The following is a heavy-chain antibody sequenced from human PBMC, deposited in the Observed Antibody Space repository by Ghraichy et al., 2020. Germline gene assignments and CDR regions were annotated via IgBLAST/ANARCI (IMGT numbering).Heavy chain of an antibody. Sequence: SETLSLTCTVSGGSISSSSYYWGWIRQPPGKGLEWIGSIYYSGSTYYNPSLKSRVTISVDTSKNQFSLKLSSVTAADTAVYYCASTPHVKILKGSAGTPPGWFDPWGQGTLVTVSS. CDR2: IYYSGST. CDR1: GGSISSSSYY. J-gene: IGHJ5*02. V-gene: IGHV4-39*01. D-gene: IGHD6-13*01. CDR3: ASTPHVKILKGSAGTPPGWFDP.